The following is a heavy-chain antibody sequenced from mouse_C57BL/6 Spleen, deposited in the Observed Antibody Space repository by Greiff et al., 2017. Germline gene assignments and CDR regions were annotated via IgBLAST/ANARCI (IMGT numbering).Heavy chain of an antibody. CDR3: ARSPLSTTVVASYAVGG. V-gene: IGHV1-55*01. CDR1: GYTFTSYW. Sequence: QVQLQQPGAELVKPGASVKMSCKASGYTFTSYWITWVKQRPGQGLEWIGDIYPGSGSTNYNEKFKSKATLTVDTSSSTAYMQLSSLTSEDSAVYDCARSPLSTTVVASYAVGGWGTGASVTV. D-gene: IGHD1-1*01. J-gene: IGHJ4*01. CDR2: IYPGSGST.